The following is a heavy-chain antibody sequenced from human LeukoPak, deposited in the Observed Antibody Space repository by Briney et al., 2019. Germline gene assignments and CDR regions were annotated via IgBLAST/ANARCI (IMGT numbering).Heavy chain of an antibody. D-gene: IGHD3-10*01. CDR2: ISGSGGST. J-gene: IGHJ6*02. CDR1: GFTFSSYA. V-gene: IGHV3-23*01. CDR3: AKDYYGSGSYYNPYYYGMDV. Sequence: GGSLRLSCAASGFTFSSYAMSWVRQAPGKGLEWVSAISGSGGSTYYADSVKGRFTISRDNSKNTLYLQMNSLRAEDTAVYYCAKDYYGSGSYYNPYYYGMDVWGQGTTVNVSS.